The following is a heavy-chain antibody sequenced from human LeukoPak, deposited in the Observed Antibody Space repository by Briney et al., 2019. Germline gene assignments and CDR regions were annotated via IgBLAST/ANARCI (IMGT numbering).Heavy chain of an antibody. CDR2: IGTAGDT. CDR1: GFTFSSYD. V-gene: IGHV3-13*01. Sequence: PGGSLRLSRAASGFTFSSYDMHWVRQATGKGLEWVSAIGTAGDTYYPGSVKGRFTISRENAKNSLYLQMNSLRAGDTAVYYCARGRLLWFGELKGMDVWGKGTTVTVSS. D-gene: IGHD3-10*01. J-gene: IGHJ6*03. CDR3: ARGRLLWFGELKGMDV.